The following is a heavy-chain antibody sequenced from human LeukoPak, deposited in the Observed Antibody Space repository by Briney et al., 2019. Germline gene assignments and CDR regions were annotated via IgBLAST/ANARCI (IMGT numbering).Heavy chain of an antibody. CDR2: IYTGGIT. CDR1: GGSISSYY. CDR3: ARDKSISAAGWFDP. D-gene: IGHD6-13*01. Sequence: SETLSLTCTVSGGSISSYYWSWIRQPAGKGLEYIGRIYTGGITNYNPSLKSRVIMSVDTSKNQFSLKLSSVTAADTAVYYCARDKSISAAGWFDPWGQGTLVTVSS. J-gene: IGHJ5*02. V-gene: IGHV4-4*07.